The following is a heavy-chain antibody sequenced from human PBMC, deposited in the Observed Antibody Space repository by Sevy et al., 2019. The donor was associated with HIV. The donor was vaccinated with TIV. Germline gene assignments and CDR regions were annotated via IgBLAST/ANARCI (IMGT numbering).Heavy chain of an antibody. Sequence: GGSLRLSCAVSGFTFSSYTMNWVRQAPGKGLEWVSSISSSSSYIYYADSVKGRFTISRDNAKNSLYLQMNSLRAEDTAVYYCAREEEDYVWGTSCDLTFFDYWGQGTLVTVSS. CDR2: ISSSSSYI. CDR1: GFTFSSYT. J-gene: IGHJ4*02. D-gene: IGHD3-16*01. V-gene: IGHV3-21*01. CDR3: AREEEDYVWGTSCDLTFFDY.